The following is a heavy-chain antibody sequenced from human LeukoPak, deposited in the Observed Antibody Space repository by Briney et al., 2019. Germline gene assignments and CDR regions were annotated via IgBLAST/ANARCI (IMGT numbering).Heavy chain of an antibody. CDR1: GGSISSGDYY. Sequence: SQTLSLTCTVSGGSISSGDYYWRWIRQPPGKGLEWIVYIYYSGSTYYNPSLKSRVTISVDTSKNQFSLKLSSVTAADTAVYYCARVSVRGVINYYYYYGMDVWGQGTTVTVSS. V-gene: IGHV4-30-4*01. CDR3: ARVSVRGVINYYYYYGMDV. CDR2: IYYSGST. D-gene: IGHD3-10*02. J-gene: IGHJ6*02.